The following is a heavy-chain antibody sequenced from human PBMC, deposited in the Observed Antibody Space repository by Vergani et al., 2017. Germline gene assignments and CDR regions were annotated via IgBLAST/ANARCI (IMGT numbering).Heavy chain of an antibody. CDR3: ARHRGSVGFFPSSYFYGMDV. Sequence: QVQLQESGPGLVKPSETLTLTCDVSDSSIMTNPYWGWFRQSPGKALEWIGCINTSGDTHYNSSLKSRVSISIVSSSKFSLSQTSVTAADTAIYYCARHRGSVGFFPSSYFYGMDVWGHGTTVTVSS. CDR1: DSSIMTNPY. V-gene: IGHV4-38-2*01. J-gene: IGHJ6*02. CDR2: INTSGDT. D-gene: IGHD3-10*01.